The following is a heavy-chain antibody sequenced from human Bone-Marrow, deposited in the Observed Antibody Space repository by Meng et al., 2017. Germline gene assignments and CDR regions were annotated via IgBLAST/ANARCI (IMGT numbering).Heavy chain of an antibody. CDR2: ET. V-gene: IGHV1-24*01. J-gene: IGHJ4*02. D-gene: IGHD6-19*01. CDR3: VSRRDSSGWPYFDY. Sequence: ETIYAQKFQGRVTMTEDTSTDTAYMELSSLRSEDTAVYYCVSRRDSSGWPYFDYWGQGTLVTVSS.